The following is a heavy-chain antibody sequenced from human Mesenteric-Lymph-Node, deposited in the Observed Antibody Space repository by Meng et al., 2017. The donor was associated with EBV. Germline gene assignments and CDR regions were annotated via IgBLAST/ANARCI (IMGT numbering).Heavy chain of an antibody. J-gene: IGHJ4*02. CDR1: GDTFSSHP. CDR3: ARGRRVNMVSLDFDH. D-gene: IGHD4/OR15-4a*01. V-gene: IGHV1-69*01. Sequence: QVQLVQAGAEVRKPGSSVKVSSKSSGDTFSSHPISWVRQTPGQGLEWVGGTVPLVGSAVYAQKFQGRVTITADESTTTAFMELRSLTSEDTAVYYCARGRRVNMVSLDFDHWGQGTLVTVSS. CDR2: TVPLVGSA.